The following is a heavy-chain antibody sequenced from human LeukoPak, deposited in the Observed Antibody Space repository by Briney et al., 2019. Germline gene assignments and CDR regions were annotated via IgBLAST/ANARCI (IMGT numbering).Heavy chain of an antibody. J-gene: IGHJ4*02. V-gene: IGHV3-33*03. CDR1: GFRFSSYG. Sequence: GGSLRLSCAASGFRFSSYGIHWVRQAPGKGLAWVAVIIHDGSKRYYADSLKGRFTISRDNSKSTAYLQINSLRGEDTAIYYCAKDSSFLNAGYFDFWGQGILVTVSS. CDR3: AKDSSFLNAGYFDF. CDR2: IIHDGSKR. D-gene: IGHD3-22*01.